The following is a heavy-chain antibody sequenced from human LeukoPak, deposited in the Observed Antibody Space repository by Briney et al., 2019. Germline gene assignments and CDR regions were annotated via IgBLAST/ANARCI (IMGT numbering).Heavy chain of an antibody. CDR1: GGSISSSSYY. CDR2: IYYSGST. J-gene: IGHJ4*02. Sequence: SETLSLTCTVSGGSISSSSYYWGWIRQPPGKGLEWIGSIYYSGSTYYNPSLKSRVTISVDTSKNQFSLKLSSVTAADTAVYYCARNADCSSTSCYKVFDYWGQGTLVTVSS. D-gene: IGHD2-2*02. V-gene: IGHV4-39*07. CDR3: ARNADCSSTSCYKVFDY.